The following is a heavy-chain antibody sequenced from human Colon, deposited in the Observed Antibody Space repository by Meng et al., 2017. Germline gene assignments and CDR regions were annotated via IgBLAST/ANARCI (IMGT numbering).Heavy chain of an antibody. D-gene: IGHD6-19*01. CDR2: IGHSGFT. J-gene: IGHJ5*02. CDR3: VRSSGWVKTGFDP. Sequence: QPQLQESGPGLVKPSAALSLTCRVSGGDSSPSGYYWGWIRQPPGKGLEWIGSIGHSGFTYYTPSLKSRVTVSIDTSRNQFSLWLTSVTAADTAVYYCVRSSGWVKTGFDPWGQGTLVTVSS. CDR1: GGDSSPSGYY. V-gene: IGHV4-39*01.